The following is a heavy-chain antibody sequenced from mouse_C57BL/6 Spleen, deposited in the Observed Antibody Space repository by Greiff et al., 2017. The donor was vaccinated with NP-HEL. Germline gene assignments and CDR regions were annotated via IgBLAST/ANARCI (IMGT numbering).Heavy chain of an antibody. Sequence: EVKLMESGGGLVKPGGSLKLSCAASGFTFSDYGMHWVRQSPEKGLEWVAYISSGSSTICYADTVKGRFTISRDNAKNTLFLQMTSLRSEDTAMYYCARPGITTADYWGQGTTLTVSS. CDR1: GFTFSDYG. D-gene: IGHD1-2*01. CDR2: ISSGSSTI. V-gene: IGHV5-17*01. J-gene: IGHJ2*01. CDR3: ARPGITTADY.